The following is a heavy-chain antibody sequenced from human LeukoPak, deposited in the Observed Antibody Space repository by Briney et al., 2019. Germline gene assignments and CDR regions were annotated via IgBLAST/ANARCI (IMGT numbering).Heavy chain of an antibody. CDR2: ISWNRGSK. Sequence: AGRSLRLSCAASGFTFDDYGMHWVRQAPGKGLEWVSGISWNRGSKDYADSVKGRFTISRDKAKNTMYLQMNSLRAEDMALYYCPNFLLFYGCHSLLRAFDILVQGTMVTVSS. D-gene: IGHD4-23*01. CDR1: GFTFDDYG. J-gene: IGHJ3*02. CDR3: PNFLLFYGCHSLLRAFDI. V-gene: IGHV3-9*03.